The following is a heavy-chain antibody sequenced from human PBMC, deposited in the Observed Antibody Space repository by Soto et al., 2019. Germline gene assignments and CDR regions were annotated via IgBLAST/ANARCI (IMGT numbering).Heavy chain of an antibody. Sequence: ASVKVSCKASGYTFTGHYIHWVRQAPEQGPEWMGEIGPETGATRYAQKFQGRVTMTRDMSITTVYMELNNLSPDDTAVYYCGRGRSGQIVVFYWGQGTPVTVS. CDR3: GRGRSGQIVVFY. CDR2: IGPETGAT. V-gene: IGHV1-2*02. D-gene: IGHD1-26*01. J-gene: IGHJ4*02. CDR1: GYTFTGHY.